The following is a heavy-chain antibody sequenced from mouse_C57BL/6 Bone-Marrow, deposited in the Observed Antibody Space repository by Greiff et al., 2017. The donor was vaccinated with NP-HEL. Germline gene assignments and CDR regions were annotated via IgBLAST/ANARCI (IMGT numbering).Heavy chain of an antibody. CDR1: GYTFTSYG. CDR2: IYIGNGYT. V-gene: IGHV1-58*01. J-gene: IGHJ2*01. CDR3: VYYYGSSTPSFDY. D-gene: IGHD1-1*01. Sequence: EVQRVESGAELVRPGSSVKMSCKTSGYTFTSYGINWVKQRPGQGLEWIGYIYIGNGYTEYNEKFKGKATLTSDTSSSTAYMQLSSLTSEDSAIYFCVYYYGSSTPSFDYWGQGTTLTVSS.